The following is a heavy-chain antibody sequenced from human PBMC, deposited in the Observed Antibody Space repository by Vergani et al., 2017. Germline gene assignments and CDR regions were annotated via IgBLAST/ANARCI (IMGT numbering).Heavy chain of an antibody. CDR1: GFTFSSYSMN. D-gene: IGHD3-3*01. Sequence: VQLVESGGGLVQPGGSLRLSCAASGFTFSSYSMNWVRQAPGKGLEWIGSIYYSGNTYYNPSLKSRVTISVDTSKNQFSLKLSSVTAADTAVYYCARQPEDDFWSGYYKDWGQGTLVTVSS. CDR2: IYYSGNT. CDR3: ARQPEDDFWSGYYKD. J-gene: IGHJ4*02. V-gene: IGHV4-59*05.